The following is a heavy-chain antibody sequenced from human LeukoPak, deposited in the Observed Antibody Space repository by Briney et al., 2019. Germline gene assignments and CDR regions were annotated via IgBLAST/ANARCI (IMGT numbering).Heavy chain of an antibody. J-gene: IGHJ4*02. CDR3: ARDRYGDYAFDY. CDR1: GFTFTSYS. CDR2: ISSSSSYI. D-gene: IGHD4-17*01. Sequence: PGGPLRLSCAASGFTFTSYSMNWVRQAPGKGLEWVSSISSSSSYISYADSVKGRFTISRDNAKNSLYLQMNSLRAEDTAVYYCARDRYGDYAFDYWGQGTLVTVSS. V-gene: IGHV3-21*01.